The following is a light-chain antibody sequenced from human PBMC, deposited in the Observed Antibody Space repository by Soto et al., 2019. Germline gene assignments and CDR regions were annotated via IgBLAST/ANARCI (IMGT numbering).Light chain of an antibody. CDR2: GAS. J-gene: IGKJ2*01. CDR1: ESISRDY. Sequence: EILLTQSPGPLSLSPGQRATLSCRASESISRDYLAWYQQRLGQAPTLLIYGASSGATGIPDRFSGSGSGTDFTLTISRLEPEDFAIYYCQQYGGVPYTFGQGTKLEIK. CDR3: QQYGGVPYT. V-gene: IGKV3-20*01.